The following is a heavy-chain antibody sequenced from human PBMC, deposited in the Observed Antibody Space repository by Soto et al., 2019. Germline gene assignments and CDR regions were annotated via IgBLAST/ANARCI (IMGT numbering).Heavy chain of an antibody. CDR2: ISAYNGNT. CDR1: GYTFTSYG. V-gene: IGHV1-18*04. J-gene: IGHJ5*02. CDR3: ARVGWGSSRFTNWFDP. Sequence: QVQLVQSGAEVKKPGASVKVSCKASGYTFTSYGISWVRQAPGQGLEWMGWISAYNGNTNYAQKLQGRVTMTTDTSTSTADMELRSLRSDDKAVDYCARVGWGSSRFTNWFDPWGQGTLVTVSS. D-gene: IGHD6-13*01.